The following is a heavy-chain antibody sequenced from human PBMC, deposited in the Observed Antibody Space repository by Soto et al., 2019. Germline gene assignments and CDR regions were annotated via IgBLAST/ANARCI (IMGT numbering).Heavy chain of an antibody. CDR2: IHYSGST. V-gene: IGHV4-59*12. D-gene: IGHD3-10*01. J-gene: IGHJ5*02. CDR1: GGSISSYY. Sequence: PSETLSLTCTVFGGSISSYYWSWIRQPPGKGLEWIGYIHYSGSTNYNPSLKSRVTISVDRSKNQFSLKLSSVTAADTAVYYCARVNYYGSGNYDESWFEPWGQGTLVTVSS. CDR3: ARVNYYGSGNYDESWFEP.